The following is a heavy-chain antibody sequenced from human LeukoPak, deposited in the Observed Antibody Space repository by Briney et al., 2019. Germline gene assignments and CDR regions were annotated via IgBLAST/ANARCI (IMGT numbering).Heavy chain of an antibody. CDR1: GFTFSGSA. J-gene: IGHJ5*02. CDR2: IRSKANSYAT. V-gene: IGHV3-73*01. D-gene: IGHD6-19*01. Sequence: GGSLRLSCAASGFTFSGSAMHWVRQASGKGLEWVCRIRSKANSYATAYAASVKGRFTISRDDSKNTAYLQMNSLKTEDTAVYYCTRLGSSGWYNWFDPWGQGTLVTVSS. CDR3: TRLGSSGWYNWFDP.